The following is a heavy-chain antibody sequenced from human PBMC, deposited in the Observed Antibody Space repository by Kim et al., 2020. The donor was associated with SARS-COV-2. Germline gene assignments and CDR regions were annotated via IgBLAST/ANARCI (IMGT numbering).Heavy chain of an antibody. J-gene: IGHJ4*02. Sequence: SETLSLTCTVSGGSISSYYWSWIRQPPGKGLEWIGYIYYSGSTNYNPSLKSRVTISVDTSKNQFSLKLSSVTAADTAVYYCASLSVPWYSSGWYYWIYWGQGTLVTVSS. CDR2: IYYSGST. D-gene: IGHD6-19*01. CDR1: GGSISSYY. CDR3: ASLSVPWYSSGWYYWIY. V-gene: IGHV4-59*08.